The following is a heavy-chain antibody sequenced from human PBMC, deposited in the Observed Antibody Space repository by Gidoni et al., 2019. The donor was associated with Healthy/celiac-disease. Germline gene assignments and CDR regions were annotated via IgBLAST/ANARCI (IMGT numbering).Heavy chain of an antibody. CDR1: GFSVGSNY. J-gene: IGHJ6*02. D-gene: IGHD6-19*01. CDR3: ARDQDSSGWYGDYYYYCGMDV. Sequence: EVQLVESGGGVVKPGGSLRLPCAASGFSVGSNYMSWVRQAPGKGLEWVSVIYSGCSTYYADSVKGRFTISRDNSKNTLYLQMHSLRAEDTAVYCCARDQDSSGWYGDYYYYCGMDVWGQVTTVTVSS. CDR2: IYSGCST. V-gene: IGHV3-66*01.